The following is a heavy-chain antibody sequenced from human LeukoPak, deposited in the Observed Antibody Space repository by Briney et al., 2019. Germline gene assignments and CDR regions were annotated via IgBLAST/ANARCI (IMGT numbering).Heavy chain of an antibody. Sequence: ASVKVSCKVSGYTLTELSMHWVRQAPGKGLEWMGGFDPEDGETIYAQKFQGRVTMTEDTSTDTAYVELSSLRSEDTAVYYCATDPRGWLVRGALYYWGQGTLLTVSS. J-gene: IGHJ4*02. D-gene: IGHD6-19*01. CDR3: ATDPRGWLVRGALYY. CDR2: FDPEDGET. V-gene: IGHV1-24*01. CDR1: GYTLTELS.